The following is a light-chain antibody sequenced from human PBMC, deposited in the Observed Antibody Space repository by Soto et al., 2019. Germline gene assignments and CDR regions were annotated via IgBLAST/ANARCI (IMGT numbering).Light chain of an antibody. CDR1: QTVGTF. CDR3: QQYENYWT. V-gene: IGKV1-39*01. Sequence: DIQMTQSPSSLSASVGDRVTITCRASQTVGTFLNWYQQRPGRAPNLLIYAASNLPTGVPSRFSGSGSGTEFTLTISNLQPDDFATYYCQQYENYWTFGQGTKVDIK. J-gene: IGKJ1*01. CDR2: AAS.